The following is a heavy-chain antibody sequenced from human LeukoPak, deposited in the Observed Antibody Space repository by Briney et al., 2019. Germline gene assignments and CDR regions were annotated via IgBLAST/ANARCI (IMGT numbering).Heavy chain of an antibody. Sequence: GGSLRLSCAASGFTFSSYAMSWVRQAPGKGLEWVSAISGSGGSTYYADSVKGRFTISRDNSKNTLYLQMNSLRADDTAIYYCARIGLTTSNFDYWGQGTLVTVSS. J-gene: IGHJ4*02. V-gene: IGHV3-23*01. CDR1: GFTFSSYA. CDR2: ISGSGGST. CDR3: ARIGLTTSNFDY. D-gene: IGHD3-3*01.